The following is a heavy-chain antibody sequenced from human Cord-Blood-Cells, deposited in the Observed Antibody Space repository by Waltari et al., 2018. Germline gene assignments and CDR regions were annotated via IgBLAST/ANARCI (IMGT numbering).Heavy chain of an antibody. CDR2: INPNSGGT. Sequence: QVQLVQSGAEVKKPGASVKVSCKASGYTFTGPYMHRVRQVPGQGLEWMGWINPNSGGTNYAQKFQGRVTMTRDTSISTAYMELSRLRSDDTAVYYCARVFDSSSWYDAFDIWGQGTMVTVSS. J-gene: IGHJ3*02. V-gene: IGHV1-2*02. CDR1: GYTFTGPY. D-gene: IGHD6-13*01. CDR3: ARVFDSSSWYDAFDI.